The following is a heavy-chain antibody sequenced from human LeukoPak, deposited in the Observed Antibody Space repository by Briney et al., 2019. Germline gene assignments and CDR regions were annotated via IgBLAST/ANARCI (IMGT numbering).Heavy chain of an antibody. CDR3: ARQGRATVVMYMDD. D-gene: IGHD4-23*01. V-gene: IGHV4-39*01. CDR1: GGSISSSSDN. CDR2: IYYTGIT. Sequence: SETLSLTCSVSGGSISSSSDNWGWIRQPPGKGLEWIGSIYYTGITCYNPSLMSRVTMSVDTSKNQFSLRLTSVTAADTAMYYCARQGRATVVMYMDDWGKGTTVTVSS. J-gene: IGHJ6*03.